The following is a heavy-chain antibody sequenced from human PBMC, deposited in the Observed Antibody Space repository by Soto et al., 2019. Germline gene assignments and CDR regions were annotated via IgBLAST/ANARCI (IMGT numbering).Heavy chain of an antibody. CDR2: ITGSGGTT. D-gene: IGHD2-15*01. V-gene: IGHV3-23*01. CDR3: AKSGHPMVVVAFDH. CDR1: GFTLNNCA. J-gene: IGHJ4*02. Sequence: TLSCAAPGFTLNNCAMSWVRQAPRKGLEWVSAITGSGGTTYYADSVKGRFTISRDNSKNTLYLQMNSLRAEDTALYYCAKSGHPMVVVAFDHWGQGTLVTVSS.